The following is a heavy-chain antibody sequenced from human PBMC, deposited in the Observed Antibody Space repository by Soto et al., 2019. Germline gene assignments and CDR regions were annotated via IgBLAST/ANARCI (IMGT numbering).Heavy chain of an antibody. Sequence: ASVKVSCKASGYTFTSYGISWVRQAPGQGLEWMGWISAYNGNTNYAQKLQGRVTMTTDTSTSTAYMELRSLRSDDTAVYYCAREQIWFGDQKGRFDPWGQGTLVTVSS. V-gene: IGHV1-18*01. CDR2: ISAYNGNT. CDR3: AREQIWFGDQKGRFDP. D-gene: IGHD3-10*01. J-gene: IGHJ5*02. CDR1: GYTFTSYG.